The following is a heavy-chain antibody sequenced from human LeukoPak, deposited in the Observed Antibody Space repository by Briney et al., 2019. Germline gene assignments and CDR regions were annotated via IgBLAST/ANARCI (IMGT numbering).Heavy chain of an antibody. CDR1: GFTFSSYG. D-gene: IGHD6-13*01. CDR2: ISYHGSDK. CDR3: AKDNNGAAAGIIPGSFDI. Sequence: GGSLRLSCAASGFTFSSYGMHWVRQAPGKGLEWVALISYHGSDKYSADSVKGRFTISRDNSKNTLYLQMNSMRVEDTAMYYCAKDNNGAAAGIIPGSFDIWGQGTMVTVSS. V-gene: IGHV3-30*18. J-gene: IGHJ3*02.